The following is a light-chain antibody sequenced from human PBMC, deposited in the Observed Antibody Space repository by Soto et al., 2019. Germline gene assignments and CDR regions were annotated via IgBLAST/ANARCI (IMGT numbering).Light chain of an antibody. CDR1: HDIKKF. V-gene: IGKV1-33*01. CDR3: QQYENLPT. Sequence: DIQMTQSPSSLSASVGDSVTITCQASHDIKKFLNWYQQKPGRAPKLLIYDASNLEAGVPSRFRGSGSGTDFTFTISRLQPEDIATYYCQQYENLPTFGQGTRLEIK. J-gene: IGKJ5*01. CDR2: DAS.